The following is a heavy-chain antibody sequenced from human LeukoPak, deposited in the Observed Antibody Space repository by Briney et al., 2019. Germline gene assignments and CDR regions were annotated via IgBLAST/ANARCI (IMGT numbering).Heavy chain of an antibody. CDR1: GFTFSSYA. D-gene: IGHD4-17*01. J-gene: IGHJ6*03. CDR2: IKQDGSEK. Sequence: GGSLRLSCAASGFTFSSYAMSWVRQAPGKGLEWVANIKQDGSEKYYVDSVKGRFTISRDNAKNSLYLQMNSLRAEDTAVYYCARGRGYGDYVPLYYYYYMDVWGKGTTVTVSS. CDR3: ARGRGYGDYVPLYYYYYMDV. V-gene: IGHV3-7*01.